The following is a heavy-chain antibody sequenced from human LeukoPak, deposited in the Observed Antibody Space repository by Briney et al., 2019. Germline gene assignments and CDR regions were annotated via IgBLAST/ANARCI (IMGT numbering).Heavy chain of an antibody. V-gene: IGHV1-2*02. CDR3: ARGVAGPYYYMDV. CDR1: GYTFTDYY. J-gene: IGHJ6*03. Sequence: ASVKVSCKGSGYTFTDYYMHWVRQAPGQWLEWMGWINPNSGGTNYAQKFQGRVTMTRDTSISTAYMELSRLTSDDTAVYYCARGVAGPYYYMDVWGRGTTVTVSS. CDR2: INPNSGGT. D-gene: IGHD6-19*01.